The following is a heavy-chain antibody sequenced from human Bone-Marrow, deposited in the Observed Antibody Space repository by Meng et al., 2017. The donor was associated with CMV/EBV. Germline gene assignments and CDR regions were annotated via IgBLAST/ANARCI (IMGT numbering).Heavy chain of an antibody. CDR3: ARERDGGWFDY. CDR1: GGSIRSSTYY. V-gene: IGHV4-39*07. D-gene: IGHD6-19*01. CDR2: IFYSGST. J-gene: IGHJ4*02. Sequence: SETLSLTCTVSGGSIRSSTYYWGWIRQPPGKGLECIGRIFYSGSTNYNPSLKSRVTISVDTSKNQCSRKLSSVTAADTAVYYCARERDGGWFDYWGQGTLVTVSS.